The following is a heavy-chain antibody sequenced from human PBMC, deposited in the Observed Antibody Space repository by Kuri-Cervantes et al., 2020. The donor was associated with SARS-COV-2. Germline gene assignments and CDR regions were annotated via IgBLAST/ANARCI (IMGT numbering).Heavy chain of an antibody. D-gene: IGHD3-3*01. CDR2: VSWNGSRT. J-gene: IGHJ6*02. Sequence: GGSLRLSCAASGFTFSNSDMNWVRQAPGKGLEWVSGVSWNGSRTHYADSVKGRFIISRDNSRNFLYQQMNSLRPEDMAVYYCARDGSDDFWSGHELGMDVWGQGTTVTVSS. CDR1: GFTFSNSD. V-gene: IGHV3-19*01. CDR3: ARDGSDDFWSGHELGMDV.